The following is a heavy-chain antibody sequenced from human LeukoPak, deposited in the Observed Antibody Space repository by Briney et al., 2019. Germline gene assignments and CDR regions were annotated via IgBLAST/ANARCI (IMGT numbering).Heavy chain of an antibody. D-gene: IGHD5-18*01. Sequence: ASETLSLTCTVSGGSISSYYWSWIRQPPGKGLEWIGYIYYSGSTNYNPSLKSRVTISVDTSKNQFSLKLSSVTAADTAVYYCARVGYTATVKSFDIWGQGTMVTVSS. J-gene: IGHJ3*02. V-gene: IGHV4-59*01. CDR3: ARVGYTATVKSFDI. CDR1: GGSISSYY. CDR2: IYYSGST.